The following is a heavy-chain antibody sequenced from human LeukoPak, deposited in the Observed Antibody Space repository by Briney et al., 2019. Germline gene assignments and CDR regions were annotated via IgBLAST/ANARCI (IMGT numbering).Heavy chain of an antibody. Sequence: GGSLRLSCAASGFTFSSYAMSWVRQAPGKGLEWVSAISSSGDSTYYGDSVKGRFTISRDNSKNTLYLQMNSLRAEDTAVYYCTKTRPLDSSSWSHGDYWGQGTLVTVSS. J-gene: IGHJ4*02. V-gene: IGHV3-23*01. CDR3: TKTRPLDSSSWSHGDY. D-gene: IGHD6-13*01. CDR1: GFTFSSYA. CDR2: ISSSGDST.